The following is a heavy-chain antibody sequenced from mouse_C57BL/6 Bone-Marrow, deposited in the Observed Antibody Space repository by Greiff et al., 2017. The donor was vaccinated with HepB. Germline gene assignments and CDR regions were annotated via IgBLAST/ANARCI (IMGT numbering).Heavy chain of an antibody. CDR2: INPGSGGT. V-gene: IGHV1-54*01. J-gene: IGHJ1*03. D-gene: IGHD1-1*01. Sequence: QVQLQQSGAELVRPWTSVKVSCKASGYAFTNYLIEWVKQRPGQGLEWIGVINPGSGGTNYNEKFKGKATLTADKSSSTAYMQLSSLTSEDSAVYFCARRFTTVVAKDYYFDVWGTGTTVTVSS. CDR1: GYAFTNYL. CDR3: ARRFTTVVAKDYYFDV.